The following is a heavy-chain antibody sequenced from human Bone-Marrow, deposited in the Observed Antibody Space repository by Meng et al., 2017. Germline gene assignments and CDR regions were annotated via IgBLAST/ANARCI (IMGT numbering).Heavy chain of an antibody. CDR1: GYNFNDHY. CDR3: ARVYSSYYDILTGYYRYYYYYGMDV. V-gene: IGHV1-46*02. J-gene: IGHJ6*02. Sequence: ASVKVSCKASGYNFNDHYVHWVRQAPGQGLEWMGVIDPSGSSASYVQKFQGRVTMTRNTSISTAYMGLSSLRSEDTAVYYCARVYSSYYDILTGYYRYYYYYGMDVWGQGTTVTVSS. D-gene: IGHD3-9*01. CDR2: IDPSGSSA.